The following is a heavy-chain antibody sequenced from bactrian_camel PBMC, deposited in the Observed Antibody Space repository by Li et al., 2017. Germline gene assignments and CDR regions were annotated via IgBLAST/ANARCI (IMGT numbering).Heavy chain of an antibody. CDR1: GFTFHEND. V-gene: IGHV3S40*01. CDR2: ISSTDDST. CDR3: AADKERSGGGGHALAWLQLLSRRPDFGY. D-gene: IGHD3*01. Sequence: DVQLVESGGGLVQPGGSLRLSCAASGFTFHENDMSWVRQAPGKGLEWVSVISSTDDSTYYADSVKGRFTISEDNAKNTLYLQMDSLEPDDTATYYCAADKERSGGGGHALAWLQLLSRRPDFGYWGQGTQVTVS. J-gene: IGHJ6*01.